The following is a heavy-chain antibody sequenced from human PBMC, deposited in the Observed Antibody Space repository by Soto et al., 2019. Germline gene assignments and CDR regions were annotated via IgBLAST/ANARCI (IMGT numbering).Heavy chain of an antibody. D-gene: IGHD4-17*01. CDR1: GFTFDDYA. Sequence: GGSLRLSCAASGFTFDDYAMHWVRQAPGKGLEWVSGISWNSGSIGYADSVKGRFTISRDNAKNSLYLQMNSLRAEDTALYYCAKDMERMRIPIDYGDFPYYFDYWGQGTLVTVSS. J-gene: IGHJ4*02. CDR3: AKDMERMRIPIDYGDFPYYFDY. V-gene: IGHV3-9*01. CDR2: ISWNSGSI.